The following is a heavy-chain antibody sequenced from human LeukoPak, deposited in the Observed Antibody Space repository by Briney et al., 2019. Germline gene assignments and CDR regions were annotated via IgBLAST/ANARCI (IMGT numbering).Heavy chain of an antibody. J-gene: IGHJ4*02. CDR2: IKQDGSEK. CDR1: GFTFSSYW. Sequence: GGSLRLSXAASGFTFSSYWMSWVRQAPGKGLEWVANIKQDGSEKYYVDSVKGRFTISRDNAKDSLYLQMNSLRAEDTAVYYCARSAPTYDFWSGYLSTFDYWGQGTLVTVSS. D-gene: IGHD3-3*01. CDR3: ARSAPTYDFWSGYLSTFDY. V-gene: IGHV3-7*01.